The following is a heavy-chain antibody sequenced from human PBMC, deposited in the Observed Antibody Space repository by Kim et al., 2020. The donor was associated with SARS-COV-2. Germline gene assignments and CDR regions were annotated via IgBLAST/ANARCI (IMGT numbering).Heavy chain of an antibody. Sequence: ASVKVSCKASGYTFTSYGISWVRQAPGQGLEWMGWISAYNGNTNYAQKLQGRVTMTTDTSTSTAYMELRSLRSDDTAVYYCARDGEGGYCSGGSCPSYYYYGMDVWGQGTTVTVSS. CDR2: ISAYNGNT. J-gene: IGHJ6*02. D-gene: IGHD2-15*01. V-gene: IGHV1-18*01. CDR3: ARDGEGGYCSGGSCPSYYYYGMDV. CDR1: GYTFTSYG.